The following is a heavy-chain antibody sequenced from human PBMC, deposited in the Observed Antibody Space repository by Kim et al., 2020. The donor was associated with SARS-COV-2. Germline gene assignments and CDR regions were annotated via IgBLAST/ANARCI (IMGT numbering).Heavy chain of an antibody. CDR3: AGGGSSWY. Sequence: SSYIYYADSVKGRVTISRDNAKNSLYLQMNSLGAEDTAVYYCAGGGSSWYWGQGTLVTVSS. CDR2: SSYI. V-gene: IGHV3-21*01. D-gene: IGHD6-13*01. J-gene: IGHJ4*02.